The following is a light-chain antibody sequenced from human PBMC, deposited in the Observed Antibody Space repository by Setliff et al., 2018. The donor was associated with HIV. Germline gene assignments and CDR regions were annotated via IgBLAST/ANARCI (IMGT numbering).Light chain of an antibody. V-gene: IGLV2-23*02. J-gene: IGLJ3*02. Sequence: QSVLTQSASASGSPGQSITISCTGTSSDVGSYNLVSWYQQHPGDGPKLMIYEVTKRPSGVSDRFSGSKSGNTASLTISGLQAEDEADYYCFSYAGSSIFVFGGGTKVTVL. CDR3: FSYAGSSIFV. CDR1: SSDVGSYNL. CDR2: EVT.